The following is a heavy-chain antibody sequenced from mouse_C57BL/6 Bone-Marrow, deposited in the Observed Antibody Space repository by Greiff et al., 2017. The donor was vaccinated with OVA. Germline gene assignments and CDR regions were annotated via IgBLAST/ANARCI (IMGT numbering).Heavy chain of an antibody. CDR3: ARGGDYGAWFAY. CDR1: GYTFTSYG. Sequence: VQLQQSGAELAMPGASVKLSCKASGYTFTSYGISWVKQRTGQGLEWIGEIYPRSGNTYYNEKFKGKATLTADKSSSTAYMELRSLTSEDSAVYSGARGGDYGAWFAYWGQGTLVTVSA. J-gene: IGHJ3*01. D-gene: IGHD1-1*01. V-gene: IGHV1-81*01. CDR2: IYPRSGNT.